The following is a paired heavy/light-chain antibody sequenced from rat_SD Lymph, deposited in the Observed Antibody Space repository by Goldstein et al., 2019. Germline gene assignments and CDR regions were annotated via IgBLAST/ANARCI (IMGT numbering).Light chain of an antibody. CDR1: KSISKY. V-gene: IGKV16S1*01. CDR2: SGS. Sequence: DVQMTQSPSNLAASPGESVSINCKASKSISKYLAWYQQKPGKANKLLIYSGSTLQSGTPSRFSGSGSGTDFTLTIRNLEPEDFGLYYCQQHNEYPLTFGSGTKLEIK. J-gene: IGKJ5*01. CDR3: QQHNEYPLT.
Heavy chain of an antibody. D-gene: IGHD3-6*01. V-gene: IGHV5-31*01. CDR1: GFTFNNYW. CDR3: TRDELGTGDA. J-gene: IGHJ4*01. Sequence: EVQLVESGGGLVQPGRSLKLSCVASGFTFNNYWMTWIRQAPGKGLEWVASITNTGGSTYYPDSVKGRFTISRDNAKSTLYLQMNSLRSEDTATYYCTRDELGTGDAWGQGASVTVSS. CDR2: ITNTGGST.